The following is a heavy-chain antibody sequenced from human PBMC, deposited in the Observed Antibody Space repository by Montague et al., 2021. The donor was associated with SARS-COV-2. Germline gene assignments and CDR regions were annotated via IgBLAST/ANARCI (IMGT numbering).Heavy chain of an antibody. J-gene: IGHJ4*02. CDR3: ARDGFDFGAGRKGTIDF. D-gene: IGHD3-10*01. CDR2: TGKT. V-gene: IGHV4-4*07. Sequence: TGKTNFSPFFSSRLTMSADTSKNQFSLKLTSVTAADTAIYFCARDGFDFGAGRKGTIDFWGQGTLVTFSS.